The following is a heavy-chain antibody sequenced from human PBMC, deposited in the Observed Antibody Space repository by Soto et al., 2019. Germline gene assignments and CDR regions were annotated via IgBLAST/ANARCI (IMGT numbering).Heavy chain of an antibody. J-gene: IGHJ5*02. Sequence: ASVKVSCQASGYTFTSYGISWVRQAPGQGHEWMGWISAYNGNTNYAQKLKGRVSMTTDTSTNTAYMELRSLRSDDTAVYYCAGYEAVAGSFDPWGQGTLVTVSS. CDR2: ISAYNGNT. D-gene: IGHD6-19*01. CDR1: GYTFTSYG. CDR3: AGYEAVAGSFDP. V-gene: IGHV1-18*01.